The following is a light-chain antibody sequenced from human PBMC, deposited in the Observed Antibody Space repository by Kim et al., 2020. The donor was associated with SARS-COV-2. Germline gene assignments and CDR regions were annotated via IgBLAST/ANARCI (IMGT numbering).Light chain of an antibody. CDR3: HQYDRSPRT. V-gene: IGKV3-20*01. J-gene: IGKJ1*01. Sequence: SPGERVTLSCRASQSISNSALAWYQQKPGQAPRLLICGASNRATGIPDRFSGSGSGTDFTLTISRLEPEDFTVYYCHQYDRSPRTFGQGTKVDIK. CDR1: QSISNSA. CDR2: GAS.